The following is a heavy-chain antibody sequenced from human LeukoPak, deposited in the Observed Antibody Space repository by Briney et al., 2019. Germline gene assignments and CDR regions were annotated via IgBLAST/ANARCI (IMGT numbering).Heavy chain of an antibody. CDR2: ITNSGDT. D-gene: IGHD5-18*01. Sequence: HPGGSLRLSCAASGFTFRSHDMSWVRQAPGKGLEWVSVITNSGDTYYADSVKGRFSISRDNSKNTVYLQMNSLRAEDTALYYCAKGNSYGCDFWGQGTLVTVSS. V-gene: IGHV3-23*01. CDR3: AKGNSYGCDF. J-gene: IGHJ4*02. CDR1: GFTFRSHD.